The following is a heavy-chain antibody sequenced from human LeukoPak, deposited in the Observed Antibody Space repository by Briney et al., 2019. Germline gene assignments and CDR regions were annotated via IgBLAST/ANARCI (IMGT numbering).Heavy chain of an antibody. J-gene: IGHJ3*02. CDR2: INSDGSST. V-gene: IGHV3-74*01. CDR3: ARDHVSTPYAFDI. Sequence: PGGSLRLSCAASGFTFSSYWMHRVRQAPGKGLVWVSRINSDGSSTSYADSVKGRFTISRDNAKNTLYLQMNSLRAEDTAVYYCARDHVSTPYAFDIWGQGTMVTVSS. D-gene: IGHD5/OR15-5a*01. CDR1: GFTFSSYW.